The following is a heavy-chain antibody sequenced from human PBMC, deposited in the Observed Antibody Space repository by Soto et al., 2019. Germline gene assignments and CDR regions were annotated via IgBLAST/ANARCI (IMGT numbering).Heavy chain of an antibody. Sequence: PGGSLRLSCAASGFTFSSYGMHWVRQAPGKGLEWVAVISYDGSNKYYADSVKGRFTISRDNSKNTLYLQMNSLRAEDTAVYYSVRGEDYWGQGTLVTVSS. D-gene: IGHD3-10*01. CDR1: GFTFSSYG. CDR2: ISYDGSNK. V-gene: IGHV3-30*03. J-gene: IGHJ4*02. CDR3: VRGEDY.